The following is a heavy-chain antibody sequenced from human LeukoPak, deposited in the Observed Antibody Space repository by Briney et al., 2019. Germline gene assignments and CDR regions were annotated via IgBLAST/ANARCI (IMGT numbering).Heavy chain of an antibody. CDR1: GYTFTSYG. D-gene: IGHD2-21*01. V-gene: IGHV1-18*04. CDR3: ARAVDSVVAFDI. Sequence: GASVNVSCKSSGYTFTSYGMSWVRQAPGQGLEGMGWISAYNGNTNYAQKLQGRVTMTTDPSTSTAYMELRSLRSDDTAVYYCARAVDSVVAFDIWGQGTMVTVSS. J-gene: IGHJ3*02. CDR2: ISAYNGNT.